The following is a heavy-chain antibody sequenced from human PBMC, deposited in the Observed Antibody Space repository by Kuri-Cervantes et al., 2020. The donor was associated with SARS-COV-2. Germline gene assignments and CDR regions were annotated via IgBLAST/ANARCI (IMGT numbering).Heavy chain of an antibody. D-gene: IGHD5-18*01. J-gene: IGHJ4*02. CDR3: AKDHGYSYGSDFDY. Sequence: GESLKISCAASGFTFSSYWMHWVRQAPGKGLEWVAFIRYDGSNKYYADSVKGRFTISRDNSKNTLYLQMNSLRAEDTAVYYCAKDHGYSYGSDFDYWGQGTLVTVSS. V-gene: IGHV3-30*02. CDR2: IRYDGSNK. CDR1: GFTFSSYW.